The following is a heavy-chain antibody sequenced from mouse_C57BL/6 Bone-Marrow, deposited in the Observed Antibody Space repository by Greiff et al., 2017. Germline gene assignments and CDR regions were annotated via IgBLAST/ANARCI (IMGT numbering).Heavy chain of an antibody. Sequence: QVQLKQSGAELVRPGASVTLSCKASGYTFTDYEMHWVKQTPVHGLEWIGAIDPATGGTAYNQQFKGKAILTADKSSSTAYMELRSLTSEDSSVYYGTERGTGTADYWGQGTTLTVSS. CDR2: IDPATGGT. CDR3: TERGTGTADY. D-gene: IGHD4-1*01. V-gene: IGHV1-15*01. J-gene: IGHJ2*01. CDR1: GYTFTDYE.